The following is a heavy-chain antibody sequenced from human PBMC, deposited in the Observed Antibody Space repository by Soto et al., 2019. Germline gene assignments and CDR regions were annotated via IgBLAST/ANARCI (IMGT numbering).Heavy chain of an antibody. J-gene: IGHJ6*02. Sequence: SETLSLTCTVSGDSISGYYWSWIRQPAGKGLEWIGRIYTSGSANYNPSLKSRVTMSVDTSKNQFSLKLSPVTAADTALHYCATGWLSTTYYYGLDVWGQGTTVT. CDR3: ATGWLSTTYYYGLDV. CDR1: GDSISGYY. CDR2: IYTSGSA. V-gene: IGHV4-4*07. D-gene: IGHD5-12*01.